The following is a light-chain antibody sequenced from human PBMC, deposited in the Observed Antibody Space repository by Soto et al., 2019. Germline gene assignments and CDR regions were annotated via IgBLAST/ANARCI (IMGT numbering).Light chain of an antibody. Sequence: EIVLTQSPASLSLSPGERATLSCRASQSISTYLAWYQHKPGQAPRLLIYDTSNSATGIPARFSGSVSGTYFTLTISSLEPEDFSVYYCQQRGNWPPLTFGGGTKVEIK. CDR1: QSISTY. CDR3: QQRGNWPPLT. CDR2: DTS. J-gene: IGKJ4*01. V-gene: IGKV3-11*01.